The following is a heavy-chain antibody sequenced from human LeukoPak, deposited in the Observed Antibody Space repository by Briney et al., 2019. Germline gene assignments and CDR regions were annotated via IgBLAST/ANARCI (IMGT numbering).Heavy chain of an antibody. J-gene: IGHJ5*02. Sequence: PSETLSLTCTVSGGSISSYYWSWIRQPPGKGLEWIGYIYYSGSTNYSPSLKSRVTISVDTSKNQFSLKLSSVTAADTAVYYCARGLGRFDPWGQGTLVTVSS. D-gene: IGHD7-27*01. CDR3: ARGLGRFDP. CDR1: GGSISSYY. CDR2: IYYSGST. V-gene: IGHV4-59*01.